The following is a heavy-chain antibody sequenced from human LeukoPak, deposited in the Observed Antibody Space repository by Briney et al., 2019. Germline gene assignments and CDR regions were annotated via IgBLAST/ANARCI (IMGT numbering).Heavy chain of an antibody. CDR1: GFTFSSYA. Sequence: GGSLRLSCAGSGFTFSSYAMHWVRQAPGKGLEWVAVISYDGSNKYYADSVKGRFTISRDNSKNTLYLQMNSLRAEDTAVYYCARDGRVAAAGTNYFDYWGQGTLVTVSS. CDR2: ISYDGSNK. CDR3: ARDGRVAAAGTNYFDY. V-gene: IGHV3-30*04. J-gene: IGHJ4*02. D-gene: IGHD6-13*01.